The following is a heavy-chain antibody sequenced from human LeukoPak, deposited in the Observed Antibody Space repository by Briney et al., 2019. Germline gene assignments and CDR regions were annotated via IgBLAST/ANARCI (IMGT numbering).Heavy chain of an antibody. CDR2: IYYSGST. Sequence: PSETLSLTCTVSGGSISSSSYYWDWIRQPPGKGLEWIGSIYYSGSTYYNPSLKSRVTISVDTSKNQFSLKLSSVTAADTAVYYCARVPLRSRQWLVPTDDAFDIWGQGTMVTVSS. CDR1: GGSISSSSYY. CDR3: ARVPLRSRQWLVPTDDAFDI. D-gene: IGHD6-19*01. J-gene: IGHJ3*02. V-gene: IGHV4-39*07.